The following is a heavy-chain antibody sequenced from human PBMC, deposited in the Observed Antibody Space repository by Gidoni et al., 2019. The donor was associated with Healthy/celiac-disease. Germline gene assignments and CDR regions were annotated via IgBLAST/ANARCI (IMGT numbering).Heavy chain of an antibody. CDR2: IYYSGST. V-gene: IGHV4-31*03. Sequence: QVQLQESGPGLVKPSQTLSLTCTVSAGSISRGGYYWSWIRPHPGKGLEWIGYIYYSGSTYYNPSLKSRVTILVDTSKNQFSLKLSSVTAADTAVYYCARQGTKAGLPFDPWGQGTLVTVSS. CDR3: ARQGTKAGLPFDP. CDR1: AGSISRGGYY. D-gene: IGHD4-17*01. J-gene: IGHJ5*02.